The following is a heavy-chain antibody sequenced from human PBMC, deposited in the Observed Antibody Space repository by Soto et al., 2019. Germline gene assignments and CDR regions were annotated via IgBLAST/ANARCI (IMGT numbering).Heavy chain of an antibody. Sequence: LRLSCAASGFTFSSYGMHWVRQAPGKGLEWVAVIWYDGSNKYYADSVKGRFTISRDNSKNTLYLQMNSLRAEDTAVYYCARAQLSPDYYYYGMDVWGQGTTVTVSS. CDR1: GFTFSSYG. D-gene: IGHD6-13*01. V-gene: IGHV3-33*01. CDR3: ARAQLSPDYYYYGMDV. J-gene: IGHJ6*02. CDR2: IWYDGSNK.